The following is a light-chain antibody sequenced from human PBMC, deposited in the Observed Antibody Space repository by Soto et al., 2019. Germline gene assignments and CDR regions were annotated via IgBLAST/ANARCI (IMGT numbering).Light chain of an antibody. CDR3: QQLNSYATWT. Sequence: DIQLTQSPSFLSASVGDRVTITCRASQSISSYLAWYQQKPGKAPKILIYAAPTLQSGVPSRFSGSGSGTEYTLKISSLQDEDFATYYCQQLNSYATWTFGQGTKGESK. CDR1: QSISSY. CDR2: AAP. J-gene: IGKJ1*01. V-gene: IGKV1-9*01.